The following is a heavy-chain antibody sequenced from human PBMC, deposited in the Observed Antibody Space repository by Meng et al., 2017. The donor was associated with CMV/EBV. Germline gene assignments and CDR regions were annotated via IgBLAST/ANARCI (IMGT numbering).Heavy chain of an antibody. V-gene: IGHV4-34*01. J-gene: IGHJ4*02. CDR2: INHSGST. CDR3: ARGRGSWYFVDY. D-gene: IGHD6-13*01. Sequence: QVQLQQWGAGLLKPSETLSLPCAVYGGSFSGYYWSWIRQPPGKGLEWIGEINHSGSTNYNPSLKSRVTISVDTSKNQFSLKLSSVTAADTAVYYCARGRGSWYFVDYWGQGTLVTVSS. CDR1: GGSFSGYY.